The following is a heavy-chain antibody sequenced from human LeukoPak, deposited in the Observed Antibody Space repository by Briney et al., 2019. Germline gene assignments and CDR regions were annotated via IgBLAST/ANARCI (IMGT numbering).Heavy chain of an antibody. J-gene: IGHJ4*02. V-gene: IGHV3-74*03. CDR3: VRGGSSGD. D-gene: IGHD1-26*01. CDR1: GFTFSSDR. Sequence: GGSLRLSCTASGFTFSSDRMHWVRQVPGKGLVWVSRIDSGGTGAVYADAVEGRFTISRDNAKNTLYLQMNSLRAEDTAIYYCVRGGSSGDWGQGTLVTVSS. CDR2: IDSGGTGA.